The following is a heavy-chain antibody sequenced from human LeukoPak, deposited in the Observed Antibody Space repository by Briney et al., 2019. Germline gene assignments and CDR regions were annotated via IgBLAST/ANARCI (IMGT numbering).Heavy chain of an antibody. D-gene: IGHD1-26*01. J-gene: IGHJ4*02. CDR3: ARARGSSSFYFDY. CDR2: ISGGGRNT. CDR1: GFTFSNYA. Sequence: GGSLRLSCAASGFTFSNYAMTWVRQAPGKGLEWVSTISGGGRNTNYADSAKGRFTISRDNSNNTLYLQMNSLTAEDTAVYFCARARGSSSFYFDYWGQGTLVTVSS. V-gene: IGHV3-23*01.